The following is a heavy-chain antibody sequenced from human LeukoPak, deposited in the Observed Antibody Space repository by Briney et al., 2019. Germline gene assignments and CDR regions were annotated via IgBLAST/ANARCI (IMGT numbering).Heavy chain of an antibody. CDR3: AKGEALTWHWYFDL. D-gene: IGHD3-16*01. CDR2: LVPIFGIT. CDR1: GGTFTNSA. V-gene: IGHV1-69*13. Sequence: SVKVSCKASGGTFTNSAINWVRQAPGQGLEWMGRLVPIFGITKYSQKLQGRLTITADESTSTAYMELSSLRSDDTAVYFCAKGEALTWHWYFDLWGRGTLVTVSS. J-gene: IGHJ2*01.